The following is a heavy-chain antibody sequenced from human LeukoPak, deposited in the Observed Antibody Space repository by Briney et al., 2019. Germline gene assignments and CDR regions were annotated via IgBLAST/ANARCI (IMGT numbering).Heavy chain of an antibody. V-gene: IGHV3-30*04. CDR1: GFTFSSYV. Sequence: PGGSLRLSCAASGFTFSSYVMHWVRQAPGKGLEWVAIISYDGSNEYYADSVKGRFTISRDNSKNTLYLQMNSLRAEDTAVYYCAKDLSRDGYGTDAFGIWGQGTMVTVSS. CDR3: AKDLSRDGYGTDAFGI. D-gene: IGHD5-24*01. CDR2: ISYDGSNE. J-gene: IGHJ3*02.